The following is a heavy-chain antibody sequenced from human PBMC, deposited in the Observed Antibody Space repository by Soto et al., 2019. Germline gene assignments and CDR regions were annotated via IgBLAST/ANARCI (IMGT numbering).Heavy chain of an antibody. V-gene: IGHV4-59*01. CDR1: GGSISSYY. CDR3: ARGPVLYSGYEGYYMDV. CDR2: IYYSGST. J-gene: IGHJ6*03. D-gene: IGHD5-12*01. Sequence: SETLSLTCTVSGGSISSYYWSWIRQPPGKGLEWIGYIYYSGSTNYNPSLKSRVTISVDTSKNQFSLKLSSVTAADTAVYYCARGPVLYSGYEGYYMDVWGKGTTVTVSS.